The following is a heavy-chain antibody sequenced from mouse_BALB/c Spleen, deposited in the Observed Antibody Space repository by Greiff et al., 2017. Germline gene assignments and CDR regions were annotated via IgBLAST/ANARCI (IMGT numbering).Heavy chain of an antibody. CDR3: ARSGGSYAMDY. CDR1: GYTFTDYY. CDR2: VNPYNGGT. Sequence: VQLKQSGPELVKPGASVKMSCKASGYTFTDYYMDWVKQSHGESFEWIGRVNPYNGGTSYNQKFKGKATLTVDKSSSTAYMELNSLTSEDSAVYYCARSGGSYAMDYWGQGTSVTVSS. V-gene: IGHV1-19*01. J-gene: IGHJ4*01. D-gene: IGHD1-1*01.